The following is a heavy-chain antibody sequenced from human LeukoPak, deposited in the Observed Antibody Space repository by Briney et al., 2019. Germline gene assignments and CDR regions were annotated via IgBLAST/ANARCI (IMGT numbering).Heavy chain of an antibody. D-gene: IGHD3-16*01. CDR1: GFTFSNAW. CDR2: IKSKTEDGTT. V-gene: IGHV3-15*01. CDR3: TTTPYVGGGLDY. J-gene: IGHJ4*02. Sequence: GGCLRLACAASGFTFSNAWMGWVRQAPGKGLGWDGRIKSKTEDGTTDYAAPVKGRFTISRDDSKNTLYLQMNSLKTEDTAVYYCTTTPYVGGGLDYWGQGTLVTVSS.